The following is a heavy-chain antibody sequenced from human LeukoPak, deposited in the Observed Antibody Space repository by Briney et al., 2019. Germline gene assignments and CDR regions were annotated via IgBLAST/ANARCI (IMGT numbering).Heavy chain of an antibody. CDR2: INPSGGST. Sequence: ASVKVSCKASGYTFTSYFIHWVRQAPGQGLEWMGIINPSGGSTNYAQKFQGRVTMTRDTSTSTVYMELSSLKSEDTAVYYCATAKFGGNSYFDCWGQGTLVTVSS. V-gene: IGHV1-46*01. J-gene: IGHJ4*02. CDR3: ATAKFGGNSYFDC. CDR1: GYTFTSYF. D-gene: IGHD4-23*01.